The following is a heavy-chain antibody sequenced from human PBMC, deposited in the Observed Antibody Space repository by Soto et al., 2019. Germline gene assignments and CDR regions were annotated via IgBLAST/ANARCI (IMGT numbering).Heavy chain of an antibody. D-gene: IGHD6-13*01. CDR2: ISGSGGST. CDR3: AKAVQLVLDY. J-gene: IGHJ4*02. Sequence: VGSLRLSCAASGFTFSSYVMSWVRQAPGKGLEWVSAISGSGGSTYYADSVKGRFTISRDNSKNTLYLQMNSLRAEDTAVYYCAKAVQLVLDYWGQGTLVTVSS. V-gene: IGHV3-23*01. CDR1: GFTFSSYV.